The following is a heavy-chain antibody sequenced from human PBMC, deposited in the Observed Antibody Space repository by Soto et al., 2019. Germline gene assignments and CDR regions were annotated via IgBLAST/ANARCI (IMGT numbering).Heavy chain of an antibody. CDR1: GGSISSYY. J-gene: IGHJ4*02. CDR2: IYYSGST. Sequence: SLTCTVSGGSISSYYWSWIRQPPGKGLEWIGYIYYSGSTNYNPSLKSRVTISVDTSKNQFSLKLSPVTAADTAVYYCARNYDSSGYFIPFDYWGQGTLVTVSS. V-gene: IGHV4-59*01. CDR3: ARNYDSSGYFIPFDY. D-gene: IGHD3-22*01.